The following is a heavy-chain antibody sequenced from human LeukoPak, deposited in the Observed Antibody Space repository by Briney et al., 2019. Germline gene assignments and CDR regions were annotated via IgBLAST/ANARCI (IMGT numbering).Heavy chain of an antibody. J-gene: IGHJ4*02. D-gene: IGHD6-13*01. V-gene: IGHV3-53*01. CDR3: AKDGFVPPPHSSSSGRPYYFDY. CDR1: GFTVSSNY. CDR2: IYSGGRT. Sequence: GGSLRLSCAASGFTVSSNYMSWVRQAPGKGLEWVSVIYSGGRTYYADSVKGRFTISRDNSKNTLYLQMNSLRAEDTAVYYCAKDGFVPPPHSSSSGRPYYFDYWGQGTLVTVSS.